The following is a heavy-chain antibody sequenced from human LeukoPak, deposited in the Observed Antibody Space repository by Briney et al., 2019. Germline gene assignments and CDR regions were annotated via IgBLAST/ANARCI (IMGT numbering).Heavy chain of an antibody. Sequence: GGSLRLSCAASGFTFSSYWMSWVRQAPGKGLEWVANIKQDESEKYYVDSVKGRFTISRDNAKNSLYLQMNSLRAEDTAVYYCARNLYYDFWSGYQYYYYYYYMDVWGKGTTVTVSS. CDR2: IKQDESEK. D-gene: IGHD3-3*01. CDR3: ARNLYYDFWSGYQYYYYYYYMDV. J-gene: IGHJ6*03. V-gene: IGHV3-7*01. CDR1: GFTFSSYW.